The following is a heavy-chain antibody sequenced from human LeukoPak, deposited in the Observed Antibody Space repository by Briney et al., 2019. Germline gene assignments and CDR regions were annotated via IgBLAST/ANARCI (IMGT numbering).Heavy chain of an antibody. V-gene: IGHV3-33*01. J-gene: IGHJ4*02. CDR1: GFTFSSYG. D-gene: IGHD2-21*01. CDR3: SISARVYIIHIPLDY. CDR2: ICYDGSNK. Sequence: PGGSLRLSCAASGFTFSSYGMHWVRQAPGKGLEGVAVICYDGSNKYHADSVKGRFTISSDNSKNTLYLQMNSRRAEATAVYYCSISARVYIIHIPLDYRGQGSLVTV.